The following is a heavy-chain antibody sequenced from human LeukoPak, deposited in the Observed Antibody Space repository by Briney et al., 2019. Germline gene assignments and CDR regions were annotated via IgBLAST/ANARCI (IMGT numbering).Heavy chain of an antibody. CDR3: ARDVRGIVGMDYFDY. V-gene: IGHV1-18*01. CDR2: ISAYNGNT. Sequence: GASVKVSCKASGYIFISYGISWVRQAPGQGLEWMGLISAYNGNTKYAQKLQGRVTMTTDTSTSTAYMELRSLRSDDTAVYYCARDVRGIVGMDYFDYWGQGTLVTVSS. D-gene: IGHD3-22*01. CDR1: GYIFISYG. J-gene: IGHJ4*02.